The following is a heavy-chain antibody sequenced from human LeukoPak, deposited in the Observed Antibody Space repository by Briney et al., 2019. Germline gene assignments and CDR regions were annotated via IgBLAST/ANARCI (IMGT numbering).Heavy chain of an antibody. Sequence: SETLALTCTVSGGSISSSTYYWGWIRQPPGKGLEWIGTIYSSGSTYYNPSLKSRVTISVDTSKNQFSLKLTSVTAADTAVYYCARAIEVGAMTPFDYWGQGTLVTVSS. CDR1: GGSISSSTYY. CDR3: ARAIEVGAMTPFDY. J-gene: IGHJ4*02. CDR2: IYSSGST. V-gene: IGHV4-39*07. D-gene: IGHD1-26*01.